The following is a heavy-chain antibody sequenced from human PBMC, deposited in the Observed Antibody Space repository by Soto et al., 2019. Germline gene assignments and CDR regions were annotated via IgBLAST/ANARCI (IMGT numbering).Heavy chain of an antibody. J-gene: IGHJ4*02. V-gene: IGHV4-30-2*01. D-gene: IGHD4-17*01. CDR1: GGSISSGGYS. Sequence: QLQLQESGSGLVKPSQTLSLTCAVSGGSISSGGYSCNWIRQPPGKGLEWIGYIYHSGSTYYNPSLTSLVTISVDRTKNQFALKLSSVPAADTAVYYCARGMTTVTTFDYWGQGTLVTVSS. CDR2: IYHSGST. CDR3: ARGMTTVTTFDY.